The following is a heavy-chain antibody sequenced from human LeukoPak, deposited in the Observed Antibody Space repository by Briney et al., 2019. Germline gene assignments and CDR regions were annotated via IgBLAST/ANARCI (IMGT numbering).Heavy chain of an antibody. Sequence: GGSLRLSCAASGFTFNIYNMNWVRQAPGKGLEWVSAISGSGGSTYYADSVKGRFTISRDNSKNSLYLQMNSLRAEDTALYYCAKEAHLRWLVPPYYFDYWGQGTLVTVSS. V-gene: IGHV3-43*02. D-gene: IGHD6-19*01. CDR3: AKEAHLRWLVPPYYFDY. CDR1: GFTFNIYN. CDR2: ISGSGGST. J-gene: IGHJ4*02.